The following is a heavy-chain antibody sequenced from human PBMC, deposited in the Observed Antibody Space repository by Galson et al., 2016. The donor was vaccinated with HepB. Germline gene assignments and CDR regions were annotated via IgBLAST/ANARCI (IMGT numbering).Heavy chain of an antibody. D-gene: IGHD3-3*01. V-gene: IGHV1-8*02. CDR2: MNPNRDDT. CDR1: GYSFSNYD. Sequence: SVKVSCKASGYSFSNYDIHWVRQAIGQGLEWMGRMNPNRDDTDFAQRFQGRVTMTRNTSISTAYMELSSLRSDDTAVYYCARLSFDFWRSIALDIWGQGTTVTVS. CDR3: ARLSFDFWRSIALDI. J-gene: IGHJ3*02.